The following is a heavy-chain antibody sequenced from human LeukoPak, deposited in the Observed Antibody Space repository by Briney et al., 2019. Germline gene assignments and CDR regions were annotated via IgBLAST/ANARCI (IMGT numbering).Heavy chain of an antibody. J-gene: IGHJ4*02. CDR2: ISVSGGTT. D-gene: IGHD3-22*01. V-gene: IGHV3-23*01. Sequence: SGGSLRLSCAASGFTFSSYSMTWVRQAPGKGLEWVSSISVSGGTTYYADSVKGRFTISRDNSKNTLYLQMNSLRAEDTAVYYCAKKYYYDSSGYYLFDYWGQRTLVTVSS. CDR1: GFTFSSYS. CDR3: AKKYYYDSSGYYLFDY.